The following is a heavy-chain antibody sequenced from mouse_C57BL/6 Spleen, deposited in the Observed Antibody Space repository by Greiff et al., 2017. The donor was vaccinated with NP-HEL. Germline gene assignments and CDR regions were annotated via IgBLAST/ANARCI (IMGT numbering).Heavy chain of an antibody. CDR2: IHPNSGST. Sequence: VQLQQPGAELVKPGASVKLSCKASGYTFTSYWMHWVKQRPGQGLEWIGMIHPNSGSTNYNEKFKSKATLTVDKSSSTAYMQLSSLTSEDSAVYYCASIYDGYYDAMDYWGQGTSVTVSS. V-gene: IGHV1-64*01. D-gene: IGHD2-3*01. CDR1: GYTFTSYW. CDR3: ASIYDGYYDAMDY. J-gene: IGHJ4*01.